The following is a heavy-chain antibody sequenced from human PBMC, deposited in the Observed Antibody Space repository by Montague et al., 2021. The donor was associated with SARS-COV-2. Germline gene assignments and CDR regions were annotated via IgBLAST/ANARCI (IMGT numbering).Heavy chain of an antibody. J-gene: IGHJ4*02. Sequence: CAISGDSVSSNSVAWSWLRQSPSRGLEWLGRTCYRSKWYSDYAPSLRGRLTVNPDASKNEFSLELNYVTPEDTAVYYCVRYSGWFYFDFWGQGTLVTVSS. D-gene: IGHD6-19*01. CDR1: GDSVSSNSVA. CDR3: VRYSGWFYFDF. CDR2: TCYRSKWYS. V-gene: IGHV6-1*01.